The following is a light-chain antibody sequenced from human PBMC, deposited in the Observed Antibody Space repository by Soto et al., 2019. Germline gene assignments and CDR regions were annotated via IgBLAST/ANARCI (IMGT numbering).Light chain of an antibody. CDR2: DVS. CDR3: GSYTSSTTQV. V-gene: IGLV2-14*01. CDR1: SSDVGGYNY. J-gene: IGLJ2*01. Sequence: QSALTQPASVSGSPGQSITISCTGTSSDVGGYNYVSWYQQHPGKAPKLMIYDVSNRPSGISDRFSGSKSGNTASLTISGLQADDEADYYCGSYTSSTTQVFGGGTKLTAL.